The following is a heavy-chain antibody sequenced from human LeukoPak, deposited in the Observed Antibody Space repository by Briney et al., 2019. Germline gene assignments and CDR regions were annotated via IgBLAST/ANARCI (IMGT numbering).Heavy chain of an antibody. D-gene: IGHD2-2*01. CDR1: GGSISSYY. J-gene: IGHJ5*02. CDR2: IYTSGST. V-gene: IGHV4-4*07. CDR3: ARDGYGYCSSTSCYDWFDP. Sequence: SETLSLTCTVSGGSISSYYWSWIRQPAGKGLEWIGRIYTSGSTNYNPSLKSRVTMSVDTSKNQFSLKLSSVTAADTAVYYCARDGYGYCSSTSCYDWFDPWGQGTLVTVSS.